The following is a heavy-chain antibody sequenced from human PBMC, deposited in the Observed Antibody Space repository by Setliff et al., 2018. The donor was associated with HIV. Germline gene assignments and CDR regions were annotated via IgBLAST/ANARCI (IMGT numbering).Heavy chain of an antibody. D-gene: IGHD3-9*01. CDR3: ARDQPQDYDSLTGYYTGRYFDY. Sequence: PSETLSLTCTVSYGSISGHYWTWIRQPPGKGLEWIGYIHHSGGTQYNPSLMSRLTMSVDTSKNQFSLKLTSVTAADTAVYYCARDQPQDYDSLTGYYTGRYFDYWGRGTLVTVSS. CDR1: YGSISGHY. J-gene: IGHJ4*02. V-gene: IGHV4-59*11. CDR2: IHHSGGT.